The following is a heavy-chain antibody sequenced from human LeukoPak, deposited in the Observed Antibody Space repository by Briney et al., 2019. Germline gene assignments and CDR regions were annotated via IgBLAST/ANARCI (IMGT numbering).Heavy chain of an antibody. CDR1: GYTFTSYG. CDR3: ARDRLNPGGACLDY. CDR2: ISAYNGNT. J-gene: IGHJ4*02. D-gene: IGHD1-1*01. V-gene: IGHV1-18*01. Sequence: ASVKVSCKASGYTFTSYGISWVRQAPGQGLEWMGWISAYNGNTNYAQKLQGRVTMTTDTSTSTAYMELRSLRFDDTAVYYCARDRLNPGGACLDYWGQGTLVTVSS.